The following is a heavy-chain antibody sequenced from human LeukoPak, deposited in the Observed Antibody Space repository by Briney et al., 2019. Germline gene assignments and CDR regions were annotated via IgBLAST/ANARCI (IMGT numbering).Heavy chain of an antibody. CDR2: TYYSGST. CDR3: ARVSSGVYFDY. D-gene: IGHD2-15*01. V-gene: IGHV4-59*01. CDR1: GGSISSYY. Sequence: PSETLSLTCTVSGGSISSYYWSWIRQPPGKGLELIGYTYYSGSTNYNPSLKSRVTISVDTSKNQFSLKLSSVTAADTAVYYCARVSSGVYFDYWGQGTLVTVSP. J-gene: IGHJ4*02.